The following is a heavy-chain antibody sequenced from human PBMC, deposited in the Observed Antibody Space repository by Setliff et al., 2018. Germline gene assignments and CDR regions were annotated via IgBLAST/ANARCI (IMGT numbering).Heavy chain of an antibody. Sequence: GGSLRLSCAASGFTFSSYGMHWVRQAPGKGLEWVAFILYDGSNKYYADSVKGRFTISRDDSKKTLYLQMNSLGAEDTAVYYCAKRGDSSSWLEYWGQGTLVTVSS. CDR1: GFTFSSYG. CDR3: AKRGDSSSWLEY. V-gene: IGHV3-30*02. J-gene: IGHJ4*02. D-gene: IGHD6-13*01. CDR2: ILYDGSNK.